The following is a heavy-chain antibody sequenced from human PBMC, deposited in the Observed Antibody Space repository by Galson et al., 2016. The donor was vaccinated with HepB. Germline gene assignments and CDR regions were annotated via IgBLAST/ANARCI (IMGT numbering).Heavy chain of an antibody. D-gene: IGHD1-26*01. CDR2: VHYSRTT. Sequence: SETLSLTCTVSGGSIDNTHYYWGWIRQSPGRGLESIASVHYSRTTYYKSSLRSRVTMSIDTSKNQFSLRLNSLTAADTAVYYCARHVTLSGSYSIDYWGQGTRVTVSS. J-gene: IGHJ4*02. CDR3: ARHVTLSGSYSIDY. V-gene: IGHV4-39*01. CDR1: GGSIDNTHYY.